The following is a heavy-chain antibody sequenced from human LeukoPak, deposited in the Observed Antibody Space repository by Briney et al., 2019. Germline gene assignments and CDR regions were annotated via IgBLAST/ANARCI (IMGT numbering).Heavy chain of an antibody. D-gene: IGHD6-13*01. CDR2: ISSSSSTI. CDR3: ARSSRWLFDY. Sequence: GGSLRLSCAASGFTFSSYNTNWVRQAPGKGLEWVSYISSSSSTIYYADSVKGRFTISRDNAKNSLYLQMNSLRDEDTAVYYCARSSRWLFDYWGQGTLVTVSS. V-gene: IGHV3-48*02. CDR1: GFTFSSYN. J-gene: IGHJ4*02.